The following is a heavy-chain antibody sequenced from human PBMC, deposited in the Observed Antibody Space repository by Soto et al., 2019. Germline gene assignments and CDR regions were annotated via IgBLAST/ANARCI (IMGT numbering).Heavy chain of an antibody. CDR2: IIPIFGTA. CDR1: GGTFSSYA. D-gene: IGHD3-16*01. Sequence: ASVKVSCKASGGTFSSYAISWVRQAPGQGLEWMGGIIPIFGTANYAQKFQGRVTITADKSTSTAYMELSSLRSEDTAVYYCARQGGGYYYYGMDVWGQGTTVTVSS. J-gene: IGHJ6*02. CDR3: ARQGGGYYYYGMDV. V-gene: IGHV1-69*06.